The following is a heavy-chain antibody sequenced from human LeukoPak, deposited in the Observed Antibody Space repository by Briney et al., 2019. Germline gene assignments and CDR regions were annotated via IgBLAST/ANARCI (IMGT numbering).Heavy chain of an antibody. CDR1: GGSFSGYY. Sequence: SETLSLICAVYGGSFSGYYWSWIRQPPGKGLEWIGEINHSGSTNYNPSLKSRVTISVDTSKNQFSLKLSSVTAADTAVYYCARGLYYGGNSPGYWGQGTLVTVSS. CDR3: ARGLYYGGNSPGY. J-gene: IGHJ4*02. V-gene: IGHV4-34*01. CDR2: INHSGST. D-gene: IGHD4-23*01.